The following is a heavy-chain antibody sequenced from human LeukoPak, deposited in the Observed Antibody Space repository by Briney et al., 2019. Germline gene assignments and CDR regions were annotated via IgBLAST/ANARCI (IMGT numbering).Heavy chain of an antibody. CDR1: GFTFSSYS. D-gene: IGHD6-19*01. V-gene: IGHV3-21*01. J-gene: IGHJ4*02. Sequence: GGSLRLSCAASGFTFSSYSMNWVRQAPGKGLEWVSSISSSSSYIYHADSVKGRFTISRDNAKNSLYLQMNSLRAEDTAVYYCARDQERNAVAGTLGYWGQGTLVTVSS. CDR2: ISSSSSYI. CDR3: ARDQERNAVAGTLGY.